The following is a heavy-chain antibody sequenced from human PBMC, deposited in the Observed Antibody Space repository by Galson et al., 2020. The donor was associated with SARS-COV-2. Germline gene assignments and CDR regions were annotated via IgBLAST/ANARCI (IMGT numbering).Heavy chain of an antibody. V-gene: IGHV3-30*18. J-gene: IGHJ3*02. D-gene: IGHD3-10*01. CDR2: ISYDGSNK. Sequence: GGSLRLSCAASGFTFSSYGMHWVRQAPGKGLEWVALISYDGSNKYYVDFVKGRFTISRDNSKNTLYLQMNSLRAEDTAVYYCAKAGSGSYFSAFDMWGQGTMVTVSS. CDR3: AKAGSGSYFSAFDM. CDR1: GFTFSSYG.